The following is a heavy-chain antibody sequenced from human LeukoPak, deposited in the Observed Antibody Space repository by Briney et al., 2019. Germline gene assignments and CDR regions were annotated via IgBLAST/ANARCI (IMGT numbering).Heavy chain of an antibody. J-gene: IGHJ5*02. D-gene: IGHD1-26*01. CDR2: INHSGST. Sequence: SETLSLTCAVYGGSFSDYYWSWIRQPPGKGLEWIGEINHSGSTNYNPSLKSRLTISVDTSKKQFSLKLSSVTAADTAAYYCARKVGATTYPDWFDPWGQGTLVTVSS. CDR3: ARKVGATTYPDWFDP. V-gene: IGHV4-34*01. CDR1: GGSFSDYY.